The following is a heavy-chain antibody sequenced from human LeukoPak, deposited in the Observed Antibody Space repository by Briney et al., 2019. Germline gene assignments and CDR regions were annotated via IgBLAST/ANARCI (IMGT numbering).Heavy chain of an antibody. CDR3: ARDLYSYGSFDY. CDR2: FYYSGST. V-gene: IGHV4-39*07. J-gene: IGHJ4*02. CDR1: GGSISSSSYY. D-gene: IGHD5-18*01. Sequence: SDTLSLTCTVSGGSISSSSYYWGWIRQPPGKGLEWIGSFYYSGSTDYNPSLKSRVTISLDTSKNQFSLKLSSVTAADTAVYYCARDLYSYGSFDYWGQGTMVTVSS.